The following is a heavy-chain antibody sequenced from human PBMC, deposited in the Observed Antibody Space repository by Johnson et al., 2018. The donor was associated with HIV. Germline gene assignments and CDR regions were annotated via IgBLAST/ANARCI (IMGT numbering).Heavy chain of an antibody. CDR2: ISSSGGTT. V-gene: IGHV3-48*01. Sequence: MLLVESGGGLVQPGGSLRLSCAASEFNVSSNYMNWVRQALGKGLEWVSYISSSGGTTDYAAPVKGRFTISRDDSKNTLYLQMNSLRAEDTAVYYCAKEGGELLLDAFDIWGQGTMVTVSS. CDR1: EFNVSSNY. D-gene: IGHD1-26*01. J-gene: IGHJ3*02. CDR3: AKEGGELLLDAFDI.